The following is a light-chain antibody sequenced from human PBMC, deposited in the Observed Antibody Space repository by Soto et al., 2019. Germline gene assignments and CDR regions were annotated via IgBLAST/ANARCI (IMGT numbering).Light chain of an antibody. CDR1: QTISSW. CDR2: KAS. V-gene: IGKV1-5*03. CDR3: QHYNSYSEA. J-gene: IGKJ1*01. Sequence: DIQMTQSPSTLSGSVGDRVTITCRASQTISSWLAWYQQKQGKAPTRLTYKASTLKSGGPSSFSGSGSGTKFTLTISSLRPDDFATYYCQHYNSYSEAFGQGTK.